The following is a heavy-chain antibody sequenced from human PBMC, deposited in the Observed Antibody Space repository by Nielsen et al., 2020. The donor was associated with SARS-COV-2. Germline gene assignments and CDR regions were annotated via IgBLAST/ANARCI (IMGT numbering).Heavy chain of an antibody. D-gene: IGHD2-15*01. V-gene: IGHV3-30*18. J-gene: IGHJ5*02. CDR2: ISYEGSLQ. CDR1: GFSFSNYG. Sequence: GESLKISCAASGFSFSNYGIHWVRQAPGKGLEWVALISYEGSLQYYADSVKGRFTISRDNSKNRVFLQMDSLRPEDTALYYCAKREGVFHLLRGSWFDRWGQGTLVTVSS. CDR3: AKREGVFHLLRGSWFDR.